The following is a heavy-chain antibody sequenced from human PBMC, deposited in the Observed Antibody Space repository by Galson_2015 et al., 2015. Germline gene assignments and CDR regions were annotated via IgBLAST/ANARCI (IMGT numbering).Heavy chain of an antibody. V-gene: IGHV4-59*11. Sequence: TLSLTCTVSGGSIGSHSWTWIRQPPGKGLEWIGYIFSSGSNGYNPSLRSRVTMSVDTSKNQFSLRLSSVTAADTAVYYCATRIAADGFWGQGTLVTVSS. CDR1: GGSIGSHS. CDR2: IFSSGSN. J-gene: IGHJ4*02. CDR3: ATRIAADGF. D-gene: IGHD6-13*01.